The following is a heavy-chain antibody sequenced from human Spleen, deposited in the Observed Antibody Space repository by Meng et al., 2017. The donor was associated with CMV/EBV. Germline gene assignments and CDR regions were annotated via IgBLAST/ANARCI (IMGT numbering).Heavy chain of an antibody. CDR3: ASGPPYSSSWYYFDY. CDR1: GGSFSGYY. Sequence: SETLSLTCAVYGGSFSGYYWSWIRQPPGKGLEWIGYIYYSGSTNYNPSLKSRVTISVDTSKNQFSLKLSSVTAADTAVYYCASGPPYSSSWYYFDYWGQGTLVTVSS. J-gene: IGHJ4*02. V-gene: IGHV4-59*01. D-gene: IGHD6-13*01. CDR2: IYYSGST.